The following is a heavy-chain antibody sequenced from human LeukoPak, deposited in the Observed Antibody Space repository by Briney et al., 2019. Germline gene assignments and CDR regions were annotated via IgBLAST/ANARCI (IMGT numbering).Heavy chain of an antibody. D-gene: IGHD6-6*01. J-gene: IGHJ4*02. CDR3: ARAYLIAARPGGY. CDR2: INPNSGGT. CDR1: GYTFTGYY. Sequence: ASVKVSCKASGYTFTGYYMHWVRQAPGQGLEWMGWINPNSGGTNYAQKFQGWVTMTRDTSISTAYMELSRLRSDDTAVYYCARAYLIAARPGGYWGQGTLVTVSS. V-gene: IGHV1-2*04.